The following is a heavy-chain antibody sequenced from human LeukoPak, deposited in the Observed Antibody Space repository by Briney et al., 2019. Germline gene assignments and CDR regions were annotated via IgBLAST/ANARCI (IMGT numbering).Heavy chain of an antibody. CDR3: ARAVTDCSSTSCYTGLYYYYMDV. D-gene: IGHD2-2*02. CDR2: VYYNGIT. Sequence: SETLSLTCTVSGGSIGSYYWSWIRQPPGKGLEWIGYVYYNGITNYNPSLKSRVTMSVDTSKNQFSLKLSSVTAADTAVYYCARAVTDCSSTSCYTGLYYYYMDVWGKGTTVTVSS. V-gene: IGHV4-59*12. J-gene: IGHJ6*03. CDR1: GGSIGSYY.